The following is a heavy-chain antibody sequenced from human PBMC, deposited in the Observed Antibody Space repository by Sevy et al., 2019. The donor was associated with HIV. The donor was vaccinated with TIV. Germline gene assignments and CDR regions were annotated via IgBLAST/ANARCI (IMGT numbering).Heavy chain of an antibody. Sequence: GGSLRLSCAASGFTFSNAWMSWVRQAPGKGLEWVGRIKSKTDGGTTDYAATVKGKFTISREDSKDTLYLQMNRLKTEDTAVYYCTTGVYSGGYWVGLDYWGQGTLVTVSS. CDR1: GFTFSNAW. CDR3: TTGVYSGGYWVGLDY. J-gene: IGHJ4*02. CDR2: IKSKTDGGTT. D-gene: IGHD1-26*01. V-gene: IGHV3-15*01.